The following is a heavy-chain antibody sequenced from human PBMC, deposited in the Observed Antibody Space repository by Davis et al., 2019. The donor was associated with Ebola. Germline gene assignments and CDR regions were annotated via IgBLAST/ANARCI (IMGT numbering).Heavy chain of an antibody. Sequence: ASVKVSCKASGYTFTGYYMHWVRQPPAQGLEWMGRINPNSGGTHYAQKFQGRVTMTRDTSISTAYMELGRLRSDDTAVYYCARGHPDIVVVVAATPFDYWGQGTLVTVSS. J-gene: IGHJ4*02. D-gene: IGHD2-15*01. V-gene: IGHV1-2*06. CDR3: ARGHPDIVVVVAATPFDY. CDR1: GYTFTGYY. CDR2: INPNSGGT.